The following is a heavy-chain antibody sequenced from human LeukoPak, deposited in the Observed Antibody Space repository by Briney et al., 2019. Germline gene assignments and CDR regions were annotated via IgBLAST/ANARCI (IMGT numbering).Heavy chain of an antibody. J-gene: IGHJ4*02. Sequence: GESLKISCKGSGYGFTSYWIGWVRQMPGKGLEWMGIIYPGDSDTRYSPSFRGQVTISADKSISTAYLQWSSLKASDTAMYYCARIGYCSGGDCYTFDHWGQGTLVTVSS. CDR3: ARIGYCSGGDCYTFDH. D-gene: IGHD2-15*01. V-gene: IGHV5-51*01. CDR2: IYPGDSDT. CDR1: GYGFTSYW.